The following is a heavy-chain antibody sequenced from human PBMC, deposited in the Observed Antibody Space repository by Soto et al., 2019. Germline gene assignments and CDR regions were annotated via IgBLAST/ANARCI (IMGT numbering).Heavy chain of an antibody. V-gene: IGHV3-7*01. CDR2: IKQDGSES. Sequence: GGSLRLACVTAGFSFSTFLMALVRQAPGKGLEWVANIKQDGSESYYVDSVKGRFTISRDTSLYLQMSSLRAEDTAVYYCVRGLEEKSRITLAYWGQGSLVTVSS. CDR1: GFSFSTFL. D-gene: IGHD3-10*01. J-gene: IGHJ4*02. CDR3: VRGLEEKSRITLAY.